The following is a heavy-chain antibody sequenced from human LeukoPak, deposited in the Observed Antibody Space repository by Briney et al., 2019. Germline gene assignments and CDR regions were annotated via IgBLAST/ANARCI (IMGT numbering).Heavy chain of an antibody. D-gene: IGHD6-13*01. CDR2: VYHVGTT. J-gene: IGHJ3*02. CDR1: GYSISSGYY. CDR3: ARDYIAAAGTKGAFDI. V-gene: IGHV4-38-2*02. Sequence: SETLSLTCTVSGYSISSGYYWGWIRQPPGKGLEWIGVYHVGTTDYNPSLKSRVTISVDGSKNQFSLKLSSVTAADTAVYYCARDYIAAAGTKGAFDIWGQGTMVTVSS.